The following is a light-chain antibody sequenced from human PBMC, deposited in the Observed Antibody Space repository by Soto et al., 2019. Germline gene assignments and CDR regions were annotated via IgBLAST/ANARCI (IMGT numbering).Light chain of an antibody. Sequence: SVLTQPACVSGFPGQSVTISCTGASSDVGSYNYVAWYQQFPGKTPKLIIYEVRNRPSGVSSRSSGSKSGNTASLTISGLQAEDEADYYCISYTGSDTSDGFGTGTKVTVL. V-gene: IGLV2-14*01. CDR1: SSDVGSYNY. J-gene: IGLJ1*01. CDR3: ISYTGSDTSDG. CDR2: EVR.